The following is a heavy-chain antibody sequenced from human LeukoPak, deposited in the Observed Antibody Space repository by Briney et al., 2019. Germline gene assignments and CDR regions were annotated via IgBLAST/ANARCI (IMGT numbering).Heavy chain of an antibody. CDR1: GYSFSSYS. Sequence: ASVKVSCKASGYSFSSYSISWVRQAPGQGLEWMGWISAYSGNTNYAQKLQGRVTMTTDTSTSTAYMELRSLRSDDTAVYYCAREGITMVRGVIIDNWFDPWGQGTLVTVSS. D-gene: IGHD3-10*01. CDR2: ISAYSGNT. CDR3: AREGITMVRGVIIDNWFDP. J-gene: IGHJ5*02. V-gene: IGHV1-18*01.